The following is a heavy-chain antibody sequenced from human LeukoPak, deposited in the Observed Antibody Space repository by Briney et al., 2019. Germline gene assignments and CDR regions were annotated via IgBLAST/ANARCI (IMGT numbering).Heavy chain of an antibody. D-gene: IGHD3-10*01. CDR3: TTGNYYGSGSYHSAEYFQH. V-gene: IGHV3-15*01. CDR1: GFTFSNAW. J-gene: IGHJ1*01. Sequence: GGSLRLSCAASGFTFSNAWMSWVRQAPGKGLEWVGRIKSKTDGGTTDYAAPVKGRFTISRDDSKTTLYLQMNSLKTEDTAVYYCTTGNYYGSGSYHSAEYFQHWGQGTLVTVSS. CDR2: IKSKTDGGTT.